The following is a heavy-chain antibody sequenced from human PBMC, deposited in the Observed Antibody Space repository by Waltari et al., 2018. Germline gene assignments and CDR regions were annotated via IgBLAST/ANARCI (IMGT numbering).Heavy chain of an antibody. Sequence: QVQLQQWGAGLLKPSETLSLTCAVYGGSFSGYYWSWIRQPPGKGLEWIGEINHSGSTNYTPSLKSRVTLSVDTSKNQFSLKLSSVTAADTAVYYCARGGSYDSSGYYYFYYYYMDVWGKGTTVTVSS. V-gene: IGHV4-34*01. J-gene: IGHJ6*03. CDR2: INHSGST. CDR1: GGSFSGYY. D-gene: IGHD3-22*01. CDR3: ARGGSYDSSGYYYFYYYYMDV.